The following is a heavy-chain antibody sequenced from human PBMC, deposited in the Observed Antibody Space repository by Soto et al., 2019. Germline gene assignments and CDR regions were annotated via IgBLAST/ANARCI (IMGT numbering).Heavy chain of an antibody. Sequence: ASVKVSCKASGYTFTSYAMHWVRQAPGQRLEWMGWINAGNGNTKYSQKFQGRVTITRDTSASTAYMELSSLRSEDTAVYYCARDLGSSGWYALWNSHVAFDIWGQGTMVTVSS. CDR1: GYTFTSYA. J-gene: IGHJ3*02. CDR2: INAGNGNT. V-gene: IGHV1-3*01. D-gene: IGHD6-19*01. CDR3: ARDLGSSGWYALWNSHVAFDI.